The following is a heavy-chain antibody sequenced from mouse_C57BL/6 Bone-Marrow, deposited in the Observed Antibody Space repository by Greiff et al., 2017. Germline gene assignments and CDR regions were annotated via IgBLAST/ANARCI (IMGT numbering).Heavy chain of an antibody. CDR2: INPSNGGT. CDR3: ARFGCYAMDY. V-gene: IGHV1-53*01. CDR1: GYTFTSYW. D-gene: IGHD2-2*01. Sequence: QVHVKQPGTELVKPGASVKLSCKASGYTFTSYWMHWVKQRPGQGLEWIGNINPSNGGTNYNEKFKSKATLTVDKSSSTAYMQLSSLTSEDSAVYYGARFGCYAMDYWGQGTSVTVSS. J-gene: IGHJ4*01.